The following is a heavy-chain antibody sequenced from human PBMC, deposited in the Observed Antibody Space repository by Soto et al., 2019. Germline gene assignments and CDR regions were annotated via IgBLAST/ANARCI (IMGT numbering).Heavy chain of an antibody. CDR2: ISNDGNNK. CDR1: RFTFPRST. Sequence: QVHLVESGGGVVQPGRSLRLSCAASRFTFPRSTMHWVRQAPGKGLEWVTIISNDGNNKYYAASVKGRFTVSRDNSKNTLFLQMNSLRADDTAVYYCARGARLLFSPLDIWGQGTMVTVSS. V-gene: IGHV3-30-3*01. CDR3: ARGARLLFSPLDI. D-gene: IGHD3-16*01. J-gene: IGHJ3*02.